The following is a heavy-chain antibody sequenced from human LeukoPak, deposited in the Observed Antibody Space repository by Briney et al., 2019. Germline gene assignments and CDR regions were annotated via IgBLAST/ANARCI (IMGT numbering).Heavy chain of an antibody. V-gene: IGHV3-48*03. Sequence: GGSLRLSCAASGFTFSSYSMNRVRQAPGKGLEWVSYISSSGSTIYYADSVKGRFTISRDNAKNSLYLQMNSLRAEDTAVYYCAELGITMIGGVWGKGTTVTISS. CDR2: ISSSGSTI. CDR1: GFTFSSYS. CDR3: AELGITMIGGV. D-gene: IGHD3-10*02. J-gene: IGHJ6*04.